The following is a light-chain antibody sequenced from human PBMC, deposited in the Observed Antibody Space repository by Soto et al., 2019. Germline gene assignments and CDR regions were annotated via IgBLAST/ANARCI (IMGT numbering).Light chain of an antibody. J-gene: IGKJ1*01. CDR2: KAS. V-gene: IGKV1-5*03. Sequence: DIQMTQSPSTLSVSLGDRVTITCRASQTISSWLAWYQQKPGKAPKLLIYKASTLKSGVQSRFSGSGSGTEFTLTIRSLQPDDFATYYCKHYNSYSEAFGQGTKVDIK. CDR1: QTISSW. CDR3: KHYNSYSEA.